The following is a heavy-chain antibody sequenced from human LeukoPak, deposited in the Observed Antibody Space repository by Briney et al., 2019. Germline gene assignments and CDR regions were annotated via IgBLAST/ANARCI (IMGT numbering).Heavy chain of an antibody. V-gene: IGHV1-8*01. D-gene: IGHD2-15*01. J-gene: IGHJ5*02. CDR2: MNPNSGNT. CDR3: ARDLYYCSGGSCYSGFDP. Sequence: ASVKVSCKASGYTFTSYDINWVRQATGQGLEWMGWMNPNSGNTGYAQKFQGRVTMTRNTSISTAYMELSSLRSEDTAVYYCARDLYYCSGGSCYSGFDPWGQGTLVTVSS. CDR1: GYTFTSYD.